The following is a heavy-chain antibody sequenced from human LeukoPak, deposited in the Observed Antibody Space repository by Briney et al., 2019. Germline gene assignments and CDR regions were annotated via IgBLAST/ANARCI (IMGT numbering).Heavy chain of an antibody. J-gene: IGHJ3*02. Sequence: PGGSLRLSCAASGFTFSSYGMHWVRQAPGRGLEWVAVIWYDGSNKYYADSVKGRFTISRDNAKNSLYLQMNSLRAEDTAVYYCARDRIEWELVSGVLDIWGQGTMVTVSS. D-gene: IGHD1-26*01. CDR1: GFTFSSYG. V-gene: IGHV3-33*01. CDR2: IWYDGSNK. CDR3: ARDRIEWELVSGVLDI.